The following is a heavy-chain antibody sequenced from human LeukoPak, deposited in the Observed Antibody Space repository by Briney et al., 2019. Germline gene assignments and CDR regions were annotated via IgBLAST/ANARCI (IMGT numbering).Heavy chain of an antibody. CDR2: ISGSGGST. Sequence: ASVKVSCKASGYTFTSYYMHWVRQAPGKGLEWVSAISGSGGSTYYADSVKGRFTISRDNSKNTLYLQMNSLRAEDTAVYYCAKDRWTEVDAFDIWGQGTMVTVSS. CDR1: GYTFTSYY. D-gene: IGHD1-1*01. V-gene: IGHV3-23*01. J-gene: IGHJ3*02. CDR3: AKDRWTEVDAFDI.